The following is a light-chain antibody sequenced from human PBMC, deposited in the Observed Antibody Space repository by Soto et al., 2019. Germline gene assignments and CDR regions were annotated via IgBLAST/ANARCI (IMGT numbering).Light chain of an antibody. J-gene: IGKJ5*01. V-gene: IGKV3-20*01. CDR1: QSVSSSY. Sequence: ESVLTQSPGTLSLSPGERATLSCRASQSVSSSYLAWYQQKPGQAPRLLIYGASSRATGIPDRFSGSGSGTDFTLTISRLEPEDFAVYYCQQYGTSPIPFSPGTRLAIK. CDR3: QQYGTSPIP. CDR2: GAS.